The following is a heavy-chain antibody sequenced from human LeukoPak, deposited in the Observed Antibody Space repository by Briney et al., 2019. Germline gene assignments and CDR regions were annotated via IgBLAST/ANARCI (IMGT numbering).Heavy chain of an antibody. D-gene: IGHD6-6*01. J-gene: IGHJ3*02. V-gene: IGHV1-8*03. CDR3: ARGSSSSDAFDI. CDR2: MNPNSGNT. CDR1: GYTFTSYD. Sequence: ASVKVSCKASGYTFTSYDIDRVRQATGQGLEWMGWMNPNSGNTGYAQKFQGRVTIARNTSISTAYMELSSLRSEDTAVYYCARGSSSSDAFDIWGQGTMVTVSS.